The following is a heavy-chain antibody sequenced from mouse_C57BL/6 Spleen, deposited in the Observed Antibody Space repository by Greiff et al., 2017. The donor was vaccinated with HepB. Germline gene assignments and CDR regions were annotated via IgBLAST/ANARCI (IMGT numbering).Heavy chain of an antibody. CDR2: IRLKSDNYAT. V-gene: IGHV6-3*01. D-gene: IGHD4-1*01. CDR1: GFTFSNYW. Sequence: EVKLQESGGGLVQPGGSMKLSCVASGFTFSNYWMNWVRQSPEKGLEWVAQIRLKSDNYATHYAESVKGRFTISRDDSKSSVYLQMNNLRAEDTGIYYCTLGRYFDVWGTGTTVTVSS. J-gene: IGHJ1*03. CDR3: TLGRYFDV.